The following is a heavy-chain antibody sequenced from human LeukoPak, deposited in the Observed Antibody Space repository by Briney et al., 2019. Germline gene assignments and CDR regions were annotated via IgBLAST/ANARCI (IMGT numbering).Heavy chain of an antibody. V-gene: IGHV3-21*01. J-gene: IGHJ4*02. CDR3: ARDRWFYYDSSGYYASNLDFDY. CDR2: ISSSSSYI. Sequence: GGSLRLSCAASGFTFSSYSMNWVRQAPGKGLEWVSSISSSSSYIYYADSVKGRFTISRDNAENSLYLQMNSLRAEDTAVYYCARDRWFYYDSSGYYASNLDFDYWGQGTLVTVSS. D-gene: IGHD3-22*01. CDR1: GFTFSSYS.